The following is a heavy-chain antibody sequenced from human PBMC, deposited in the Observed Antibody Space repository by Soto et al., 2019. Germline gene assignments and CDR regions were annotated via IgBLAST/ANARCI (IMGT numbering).Heavy chain of an antibody. J-gene: IGHJ6*02. V-gene: IGHV3-30*04. D-gene: IGHD4-17*01. CDR2: ISYDGSNK. CDR1: GFTFSSYA. Sequence: GGSLRLSCAASGFTFSSYAMHWVRQAPGKGLEWVAVISYDGSNKYYADSVKGRFTISRDNSKNTLYLQMNSLRAEDTAVYYCAREHGDYVNYYYGMDVWGQGTTVTVSS. CDR3: AREHGDYVNYYYGMDV.